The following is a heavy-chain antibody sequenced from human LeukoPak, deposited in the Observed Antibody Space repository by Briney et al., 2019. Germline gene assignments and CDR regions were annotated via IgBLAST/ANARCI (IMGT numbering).Heavy chain of an antibody. D-gene: IGHD2-15*01. V-gene: IGHV4-4*07. CDR3: ARDRESGYCSGGSCYSYNWFDP. J-gene: IGHJ5*02. CDR2: IDTSGST. Sequence: KPSETLSLTCTVSGRFISSYYWSWSRLPAGAWRECIGRIDTSGSTNYNPSLKSRVTMSVDTSKNQFSLKLSSVTAADTAVYYCARDRESGYCSGGSCYSYNWFDPWGQGTLVTVSS. CDR1: GRFISSYY.